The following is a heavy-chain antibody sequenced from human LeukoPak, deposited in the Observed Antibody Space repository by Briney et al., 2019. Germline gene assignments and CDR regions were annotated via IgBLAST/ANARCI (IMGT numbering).Heavy chain of an antibody. CDR2: TYYRSKWYN. D-gene: IGHD3-10*01. J-gene: IGHJ4*02. V-gene: IGHV6-1*01. CDR1: GDSVSSNSAA. Sequence: SQTLSLTCAISGDSVSSNSAAWNWIRQSPSRGLEWLGKTYYRSKWYNDYAVSVKSRITINPDTSKNQLSLQLNSVTPEDTAVYYCARELDYGSGSYYNVNYYFDYWGQGTLVTVSS. CDR3: ARELDYGSGSYYNVNYYFDY.